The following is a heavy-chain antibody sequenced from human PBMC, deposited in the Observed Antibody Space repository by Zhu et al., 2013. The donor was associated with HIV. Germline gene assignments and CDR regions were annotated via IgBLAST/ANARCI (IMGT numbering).Heavy chain of an antibody. J-gene: IGHJ6*02. CDR1: GYTFTGYF. Sequence: QVQLVQSASEVTKPGASVRVSCKASGYTFTGYFLHWVRQAPGLGLQWMGWINTNYGDTHYPENFKGRVSMTRDTSTSTAYMELTSLTSDDTAIYYCARDVVSNGWYSLKYRHYGMDVWGQGTTVTVSS. CDR3: ARDVVSNGWYSLKYRHYGMDV. CDR2: INTNYGDT. V-gene: IGHV1-2*02. D-gene: IGHD6-19*01.